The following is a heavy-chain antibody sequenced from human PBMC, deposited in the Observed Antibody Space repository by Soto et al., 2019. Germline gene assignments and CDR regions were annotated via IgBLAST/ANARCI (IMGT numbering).Heavy chain of an antibody. V-gene: IGHV3-30-3*01. D-gene: IGHD6-19*01. CDR2: ISYDGSNK. CDR1: GFTFSSYA. Sequence: QVQLVESGGGVVQPGRSLRLSCAASGFTFSSYAMHWVRQAPGKGLEWVAVISYDGSNKYYADSVKGRFTISRDNSKNTLYLQINSLRAEDTAVYYCARGSIAVAGTGNDYWGQGTLVTVSS. CDR3: ARGSIAVAGTGNDY. J-gene: IGHJ4*02.